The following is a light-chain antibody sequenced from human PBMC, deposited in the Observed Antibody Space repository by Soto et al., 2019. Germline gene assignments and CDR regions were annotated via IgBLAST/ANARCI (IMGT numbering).Light chain of an antibody. J-gene: IGLJ2*01. CDR1: SSNIGTYT. CDR2: SNN. CDR3: AAWYDSLNGVV. Sequence: QSVLTQPPSASGTPGQRVTISCSGSSSNIGTYTINWYQQLPGTSPKLLIYSNNQRPSGVPDRFSASKSGTSASLAISGLQSEDEADYYCAAWYDSLNGVVFGGGTTLTVL. V-gene: IGLV1-44*01.